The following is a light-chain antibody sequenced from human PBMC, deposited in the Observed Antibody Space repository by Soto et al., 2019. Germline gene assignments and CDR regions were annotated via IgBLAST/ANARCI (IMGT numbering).Light chain of an antibody. J-gene: IGKJ1*01. V-gene: IGKV3-20*01. CDR3: QQYGSSPPWP. CDR1: QSVSRSY. CDR2: GAS. Sequence: EIVLTQSPGTLSLSPGERATLTCRASQSVSRSYLAWYQQKPGQAPRLLIYGASSRATGIPDRFSGSGSGTDFTLTISRLEPEDFPVYYCQQYGSSPPWPFGQGTKVEIK.